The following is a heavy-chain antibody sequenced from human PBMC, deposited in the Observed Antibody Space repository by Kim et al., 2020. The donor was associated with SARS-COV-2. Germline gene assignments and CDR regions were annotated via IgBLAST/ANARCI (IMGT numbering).Heavy chain of an antibody. Sequence: SETLSLTCTVSGGSISSYYWSWIRQPPGKGLEWIGYIYYSGSTNYNPSLKSRVTISVDTSKNQFSLKVRSVTAVDTAVYYCARDMYTSSRPQGTHWFDPWGQGTLVTVSS. V-gene: IGHV4-59*01. J-gene: IGHJ5*02. CDR2: IYYSGST. D-gene: IGHD6-13*01. CDR1: GGSISSYY. CDR3: ARDMYTSSRPQGTHWFDP.